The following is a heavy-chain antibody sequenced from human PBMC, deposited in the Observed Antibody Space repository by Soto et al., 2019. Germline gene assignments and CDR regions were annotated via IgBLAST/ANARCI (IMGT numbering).Heavy chain of an antibody. CDR1: GFPFSNYW. D-gene: IGHD3-10*01. CDR3: ARHGSGSYFDY. V-gene: IGHV3-74*01. J-gene: IGHJ4*02. CDR2: INSDGRST. Sequence: EVQLVESGGGLVQPGGSLRLSCAASGFPFSNYWIHWVRQAPGKGLVWVSRINSDGRSTTYADSVKGRFTISRDNAKDTLYWQMTSLRAEDTAVYYCARHGSGSYFDYWGQGTLVTVYS.